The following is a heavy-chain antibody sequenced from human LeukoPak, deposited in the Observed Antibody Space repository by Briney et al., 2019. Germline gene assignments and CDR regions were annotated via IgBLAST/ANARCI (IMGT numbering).Heavy chain of an antibody. D-gene: IGHD6-25*01. V-gene: IGHV4-4*07. J-gene: IGHJ6*03. CDR2: IYTSGST. CDR1: GGSISSYY. CDR3: ASSIAANYYYYYMDV. Sequence: SETLSLTCTVSGGSISSYYWSWIRQPAGKGLEWIGRIYTSGSTNYNPSLKSRVTISVDTSKNQFSLKLSSVTAADTAVYYCASSIAANYYYYYMDVWGKGTTVTVSS.